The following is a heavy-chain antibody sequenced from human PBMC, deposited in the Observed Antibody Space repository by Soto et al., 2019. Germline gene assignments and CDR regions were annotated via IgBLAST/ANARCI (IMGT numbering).Heavy chain of an antibody. Sequence: ASVKVSCKASGYTFTSYGISWVRQAPGQGLEWMGWISAYNGNTNYAQKLQGRVTMTTDTSTSTAYMELRSLRSDDTAVYYCARDWLGGYEGGWFDPWGQGTLVTAPQ. CDR2: ISAYNGNT. V-gene: IGHV1-18*01. CDR3: ARDWLGGYEGGWFDP. D-gene: IGHD5-12*01. CDR1: GYTFTSYG. J-gene: IGHJ5*02.